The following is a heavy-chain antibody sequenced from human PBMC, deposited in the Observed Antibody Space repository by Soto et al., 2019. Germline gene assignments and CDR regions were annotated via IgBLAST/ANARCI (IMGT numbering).Heavy chain of an antibody. Sequence: AASVKVSCKASGYTFTSYAMHWVRQAPGQRLEWMGWINAGNGNTKYSQKFQGRVTMTTDTSTSTAYMELRSLRSDDTAVYFCAREGNLGRWIQPLDSWGQGTLVTVSS. CDR2: INAGNGNT. CDR3: AREGNLGRWIQPLDS. D-gene: IGHD2-2*03. J-gene: IGHJ4*02. CDR1: GYTFTSYA. V-gene: IGHV1-3*01.